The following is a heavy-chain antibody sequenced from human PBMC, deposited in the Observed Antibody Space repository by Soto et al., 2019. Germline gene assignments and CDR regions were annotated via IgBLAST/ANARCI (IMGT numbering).Heavy chain of an antibody. CDR3: ARGALVRRFLEWLLTGP. V-gene: IGHV1-2*02. D-gene: IGHD3-3*01. CDR2: INPNSGGT. CDR1: GYTFTCYY. J-gene: IGHJ5*02. Sequence: SVKVSCKASGYTFTCYYMHWVRQAPGQGLERMGWINPNSGGTNYAQKFQSRVTMTRDTSISTAYMELSRLRSDDTAVYYCARGALVRRFLEWLLTGPWGQATLVTVYS.